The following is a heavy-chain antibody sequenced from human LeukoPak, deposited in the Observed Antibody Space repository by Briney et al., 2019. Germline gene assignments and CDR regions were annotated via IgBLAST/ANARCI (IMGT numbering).Heavy chain of an antibody. CDR3: AREGGWDHSVIDF. CDR2: IYYSGST. V-gene: IGHV4-59*01. J-gene: IGHJ4*02. CDR1: GGSMTSGH. Sequence: QVQLQESGPRLVKPSGTLSLTCTVSGGSMTSGHWGWIRQPPGEGLEWIGNIYYSGSTNYNPSLKSRVTMSIDTSKNQFSMKVTSVTAADTAVYYCAREGGWDHSVIDFWGQGTLVTVSS. D-gene: IGHD1-26*01.